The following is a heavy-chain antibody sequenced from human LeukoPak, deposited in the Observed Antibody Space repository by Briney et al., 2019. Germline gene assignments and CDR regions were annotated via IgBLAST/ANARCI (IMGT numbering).Heavy chain of an antibody. V-gene: IGHV3-30*03. CDR2: ISHDGRNT. D-gene: IGHD3-3*01. CDR3: ARDSNSDFWSGYYTNYFDY. Sequence: GGSLRLSCTASGFAVSNNYMSWVRQAPGKGLEWVADISHDGRNTYYADSVKGRFTISRDNSKNTLYLQMNSLRTEDTAVYYCARDSNSDFWSGYYTNYFDYWGQGTLVTVSS. J-gene: IGHJ4*02. CDR1: GFAVSNNY.